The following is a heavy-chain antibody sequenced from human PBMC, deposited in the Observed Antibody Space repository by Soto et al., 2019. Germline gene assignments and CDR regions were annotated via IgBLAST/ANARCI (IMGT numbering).Heavy chain of an antibody. Sequence: EVQMLQTGGGLVQTGGSLRLSCSASGFTFSGYAMSWVRRGPGRGLEWVSAISSSGDTTYYADPVKGRFTISRDNSKNTLFLQMNSLRADDTAVYYCAKDLGGDDLGRDYWGQGALVTVSS. V-gene: IGHV3-23*01. D-gene: IGHD3-10*01. J-gene: IGHJ4*02. CDR1: GFTFSGYA. CDR3: AKDLGGDDLGRDY. CDR2: ISSSGDTT.